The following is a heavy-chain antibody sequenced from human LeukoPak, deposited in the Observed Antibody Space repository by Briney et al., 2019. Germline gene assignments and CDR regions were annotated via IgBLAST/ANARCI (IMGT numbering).Heavy chain of an antibody. CDR1: GHTFTRYF. D-gene: IGHD3-3*01. CDR3: ARVLYDFWSGYYTGFGH. CDR2: IHPNSGGT. Sequence: ASVKVSYTPFGHTFTRYFMHWLRQAPGQGLKWMGRIHPNSGGTNSAQTVQGRGTMTRDTSISTAYMELSRLRSDDTAVYYCARVLYDFWSGYYTGFGHWGQGTLVTVSS. V-gene: IGHV1-2*06. J-gene: IGHJ4*02.